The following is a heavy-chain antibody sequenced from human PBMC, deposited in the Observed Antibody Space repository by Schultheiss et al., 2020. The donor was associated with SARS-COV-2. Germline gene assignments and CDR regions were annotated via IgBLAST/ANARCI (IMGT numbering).Heavy chain of an antibody. D-gene: IGHD3-3*01. V-gene: IGHV4-34*01. Sequence: SETLSLTCTVSGGSISSYYWSWIRQPPGKGLEWIGEISHGGSTNYNPSLKSRVTISVDTSKNQFSLKLSSVTAADTAVYYCARKYPVVGLEWSRWGQGTLVTVSS. CDR3: ARKYPVVGLEWSR. CDR1: GGSISSYY. CDR2: ISHGGST. J-gene: IGHJ4*02.